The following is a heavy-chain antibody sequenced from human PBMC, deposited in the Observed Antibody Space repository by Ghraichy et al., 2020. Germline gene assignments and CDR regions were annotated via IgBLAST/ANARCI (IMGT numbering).Heavy chain of an antibody. CDR3: AKFSPRYGIDV. J-gene: IGHJ6*02. V-gene: IGHV3-23*01. CDR1: GFTFSNYA. Sequence: GGSLRLSCAASGFTFSNYAMSWVRQAPGKGLEWVSTITGSGGSTYYADSVRGRFTISTDNSKNTLYLQMHSLRAEDTAVYYCAKFSPRYGIDVWGQGNTVSV. CDR2: ITGSGGST.